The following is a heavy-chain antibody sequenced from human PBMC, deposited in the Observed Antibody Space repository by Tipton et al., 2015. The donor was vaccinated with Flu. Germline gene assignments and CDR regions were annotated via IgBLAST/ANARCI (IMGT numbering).Heavy chain of an antibody. Sequence: CAASGFTVSSYYLNWVRQAPGKRLEWVSVIYNSGITYYADSVKGRFTISRDNSKNTLYLQMNSLRAEDTAVYYCARSGSFPNWFDPWGQGTLVTVSS. D-gene: IGHD1-26*01. CDR3: ARSGSFPNWFDP. J-gene: IGHJ5*02. CDR2: IYNSGIT. CDR1: GFTVSSYY. V-gene: IGHV3-53*01.